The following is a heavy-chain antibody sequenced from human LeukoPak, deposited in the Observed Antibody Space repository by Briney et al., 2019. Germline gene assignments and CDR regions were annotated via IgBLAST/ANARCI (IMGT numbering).Heavy chain of an antibody. D-gene: IGHD1-26*01. V-gene: IGHV3-9*03. CDR1: GFTFDDYA. CDR3: AKASGSYYTTYYFDY. J-gene: IGHJ4*02. Sequence: PGRSLRLSCAASGFTFDDYAMHWVRQAPGKGLEWVSGISWNSGSIVYADSVKGGLTISREKAKKSLYMQMNSLRDEDMALYYCAKASGSYYTTYYFDYWGQGTLVTVSS. CDR2: ISWNSGSI.